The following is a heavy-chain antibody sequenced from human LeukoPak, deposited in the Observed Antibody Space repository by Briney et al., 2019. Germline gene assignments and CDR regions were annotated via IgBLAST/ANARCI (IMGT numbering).Heavy chain of an antibody. Sequence: SETLSLTCTVSGGSISSSSYYWGWIRQPPGKGLEWIGSIYYSGSTYYNPSLKSRVTISVDTSKNQFSLKLSSVTAADTAVYYCARVHCSSTSCYTRGYYFDYWGQGTLVTVSS. CDR2: IYYSGST. J-gene: IGHJ4*02. CDR1: GGSISSSSYY. D-gene: IGHD2-2*02. CDR3: ARVHCSSTSCYTRGYYFDY. V-gene: IGHV4-39*01.